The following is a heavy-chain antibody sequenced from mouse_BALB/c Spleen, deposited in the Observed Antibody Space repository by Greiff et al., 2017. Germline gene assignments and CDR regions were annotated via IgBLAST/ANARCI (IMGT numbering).Heavy chain of an antibody. CDR1: GFTFNTYA. V-gene: IGHV10-1*02. Sequence: EVHLVESGGGLVQPKGSLKLSCAASGFTFNTYAMNWVRQAPGKGLEWVARIRSKSNNYATYYADSVKDRFTISRDDSQSMLYLQMNNLKTEDTAMYYCVRYELGYWYFDVWGAGTTVTVSS. D-gene: IGHD4-1*01. CDR2: IRSKSNNYAT. CDR3: VRYELGYWYFDV. J-gene: IGHJ1*01.